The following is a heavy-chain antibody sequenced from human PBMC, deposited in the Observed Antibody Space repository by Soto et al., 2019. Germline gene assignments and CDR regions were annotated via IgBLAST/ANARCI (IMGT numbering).Heavy chain of an antibody. V-gene: IGHV1-8*02. CDR1: GCTFSNNN. CDR3: AREDYYGSGSYAY. Sequence: ASVKVSCKASGCTFSNNNINWVRQATGQGLEWMGWMNPNSGNTGYAQKFQGRVTMTRDTPISTAYMELRSLRSEDTAVYYCAREDYYGSGSYAYWGQGTQVTVSS. J-gene: IGHJ1*01. CDR2: MNPNSGNT. D-gene: IGHD3-10*01.